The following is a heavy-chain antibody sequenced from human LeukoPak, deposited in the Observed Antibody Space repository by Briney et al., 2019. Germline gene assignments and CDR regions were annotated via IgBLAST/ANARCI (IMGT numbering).Heavy chain of an antibody. D-gene: IGHD3-10*01. Sequence: GRSLRLSCTAPGITFSNYAMHWVRQAPGEGLEWVTVITNDGSVKYYADSVKGRFTISRDNSKNTLYLQMNSLRAGDTAVYFCAKVGGSGTSYYYFGMDVWGQGTTVTVSS. V-gene: IGHV3-30*04. CDR2: ITNDGSVK. CDR1: GITFSNYA. J-gene: IGHJ6*02. CDR3: AKVGGSGTSYYYFGMDV.